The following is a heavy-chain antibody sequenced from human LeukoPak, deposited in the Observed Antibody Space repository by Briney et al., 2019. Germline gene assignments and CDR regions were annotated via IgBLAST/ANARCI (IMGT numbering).Heavy chain of an antibody. J-gene: IGHJ6*03. CDR1: GGSISIYY. D-gene: IGHD3-10*01. Sequence: SKTLSLTCTVSGGSISIYYWNRIHQPAGKGLEWIGRIFTSGITNYDPSLKSRVTMSVDTSKNQFSLNLSSVTAADTAVYYCARESSGNYYNPLGYMDVWGKGTTVTVSS. CDR2: IFTSGIT. V-gene: IGHV4-4*07. CDR3: ARESSGNYYNPLGYMDV.